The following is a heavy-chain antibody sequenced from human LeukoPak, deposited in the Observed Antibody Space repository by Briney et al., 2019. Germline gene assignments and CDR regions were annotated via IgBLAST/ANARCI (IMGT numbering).Heavy chain of an antibody. V-gene: IGHV3-23*01. CDR1: GLTFSSYA. CDR2: ISGSGGST. CDR3: AKEGPDIVAPPDY. D-gene: IGHD5-12*01. Sequence: GGSMRLSCAASGLTFSSYAMSWVRQAPGKGLEWVSAISGSGGSTYYADSVKGRFTITRDNSKNTLYLQMNSLRAEDTAVYYCAKEGPDIVAPPDYWGQGTLVTVSS. J-gene: IGHJ4*02.